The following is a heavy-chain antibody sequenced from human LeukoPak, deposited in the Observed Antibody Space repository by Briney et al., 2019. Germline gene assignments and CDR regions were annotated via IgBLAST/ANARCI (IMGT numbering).Heavy chain of an antibody. Sequence: PGGSLRLSCAASGFTFSSYAMSWVRQAPGKGLEWVSAISGSGGSTYYADSVKGRFTISRDNSKNTLYLQMNSLRAEDTAVYYCARKDVLTGSYFDYWGQGTLVTVSS. V-gene: IGHV3-23*01. CDR3: ARKDVLTGSYFDY. J-gene: IGHJ4*02. D-gene: IGHD3-22*01. CDR1: GFTFSSYA. CDR2: ISGSGGST.